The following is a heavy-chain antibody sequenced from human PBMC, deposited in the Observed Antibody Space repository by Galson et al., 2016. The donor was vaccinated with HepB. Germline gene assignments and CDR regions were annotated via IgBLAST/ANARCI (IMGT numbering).Heavy chain of an antibody. D-gene: IGHD2-2*01. CDR1: GFTFSSYA. Sequence: SLRLSCAASGFTFSSYAMSWVRQAPGKGLEWVGRIKSESNGGTIDYATSVRGRFTISRDDSQKTMYLEMNILKTEDTAVYYCTSVGCSSSSCFPWGQGTLVIVSS. V-gene: IGHV3-15*01. J-gene: IGHJ5*02. CDR3: TSVGCSSSSCFP. CDR2: IKSESNGGTI.